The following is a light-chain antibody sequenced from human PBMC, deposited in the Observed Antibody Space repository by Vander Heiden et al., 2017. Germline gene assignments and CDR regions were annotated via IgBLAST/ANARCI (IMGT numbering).Light chain of an antibody. V-gene: IGKV1-39*01. CDR1: QSINSY. Sequence: DIQMTQSPPSLSASAGDRVTITCRASQSINSYLNWYQQKPGIAPKLLIYAASSLQSRVPSTFSGRASGTDFTLTIIILQPEDFATYYSHQCYSTLRPFGQWTKIEIK. CDR3: HQCYSTLRP. J-gene: IGKJ2*01. CDR2: AAS.